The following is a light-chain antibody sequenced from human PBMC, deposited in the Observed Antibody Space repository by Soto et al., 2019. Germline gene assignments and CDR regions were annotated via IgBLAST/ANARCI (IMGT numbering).Light chain of an antibody. V-gene: IGLV1-40*01. J-gene: IGLJ2*01. CDR1: SSNIGAGSD. CDR2: GNS. Sequence: QSVLTQPPSVSGAPGQRVTISCTGSSSNIGAGSDVHWYQQLPGTAPKLIIYGNSNRPSGVPDRFSGSKSGTSASLAITGLQAEDEADYYCQSYDSSLSGVVFGGGTQLTVL. CDR3: QSYDSSLSGVV.